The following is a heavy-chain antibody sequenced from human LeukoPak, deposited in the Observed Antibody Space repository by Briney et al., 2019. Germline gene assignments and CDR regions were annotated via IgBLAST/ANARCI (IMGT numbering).Heavy chain of an antibody. V-gene: IGHV1-2*02. J-gene: IGHJ4*02. CDR3: ARVAPALCFGQLPFDY. D-gene: IGHD3-10*01. CDR1: GGTFSSSA. CDR2: INPNSGGT. Sequence: GSSVKVSCKASGGTFSSSAISWVRQAPGQGLEWMGWINPNSGGTNYAQKFQGRVTMTKDTSISTAYIDLSRLRSDDTAMYYCARVAPALCFGQLPFDYWGQGTLVTVSS.